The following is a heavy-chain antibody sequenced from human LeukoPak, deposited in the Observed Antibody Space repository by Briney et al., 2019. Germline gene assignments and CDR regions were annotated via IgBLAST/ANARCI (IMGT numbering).Heavy chain of an antibody. Sequence: SETLSLTCTVSGGSISSYYWSWIRQPPGKGLEWIGYIYYSGSTNYNPSLKSRVTISVDTSKNQFSLKLSSVTAADTAVYYCAREGYAITLDYWGQGTLVTVSS. CDR3: AREGYAITLDY. D-gene: IGHD2-2*01. CDR1: GGSISSYY. V-gene: IGHV4-59*01. J-gene: IGHJ4*02. CDR2: IYYSGST.